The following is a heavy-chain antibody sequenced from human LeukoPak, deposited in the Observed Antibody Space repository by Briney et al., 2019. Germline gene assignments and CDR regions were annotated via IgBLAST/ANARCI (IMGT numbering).Heavy chain of an antibody. D-gene: IGHD6-13*01. J-gene: IGHJ4*02. CDR3: AREDITAAGRVDC. V-gene: IGHV1-3*01. Sequence: ASVKVSCKASGYTFTTYPMHWVRQAPGQRLEWMGWINAGNGNTKYSQKFQGRVTITRDTSASTAYMELSSLRSEDTAVYYCAREDITAAGRVDCWGQGTLVTVSS. CDR2: INAGNGNT. CDR1: GYTFTTYP.